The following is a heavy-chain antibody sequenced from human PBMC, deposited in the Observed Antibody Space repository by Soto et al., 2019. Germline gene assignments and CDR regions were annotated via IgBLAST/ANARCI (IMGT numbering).Heavy chain of an antibody. Sequence: GSLRLSCAASGFTFSSYSMNWVRQAPGKGLEWVSSISSISSYIYYADSVKGRFTISRDNAKNSLYLQMNSLRAEDTAVYYCARDQPGYSYGYGLGYWGQGTLVTVSS. CDR3: ARDQPGYSYGYGLGY. CDR1: GFTFSSYS. CDR2: ISSISSYI. V-gene: IGHV3-21*01. J-gene: IGHJ4*02. D-gene: IGHD5-18*01.